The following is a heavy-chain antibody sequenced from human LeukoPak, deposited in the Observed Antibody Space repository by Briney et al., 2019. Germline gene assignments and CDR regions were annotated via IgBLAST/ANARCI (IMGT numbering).Heavy chain of an antibody. CDR3: AREPSSGGSYHAPDY. CDR2: ISSSSSTI. CDR1: GFTFSSYS. V-gene: IGHV3-48*01. Sequence: GGSLRLSCAASGFTFSSYSMNWVRQAPGKGLEWVSYISSSSSTIYYADSVKGRFTISRDNAKNSLYLQMNSLRAEDTAVYYCAREPSSGGSYHAPDYWGQGTLVTVSS. D-gene: IGHD2-15*01. J-gene: IGHJ4*02.